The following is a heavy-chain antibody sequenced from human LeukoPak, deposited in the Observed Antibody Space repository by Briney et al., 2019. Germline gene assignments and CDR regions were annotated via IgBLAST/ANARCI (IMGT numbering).Heavy chain of an antibody. CDR1: GFTFRTYA. J-gene: IGHJ4*02. D-gene: IGHD4-17*01. CDR3: AKDIMTTVTTSADY. Sequence: AGGSLRLSCAASGFTFRTYAMSWVRQAPGKGLEWVSAISGSGGSTYYADSVKGRFTISRDNSKNTLYLQMNSLRAEDTAVYYCAKDIMTTVTTSADYWGQGTLVTVSS. V-gene: IGHV3-23*01. CDR2: ISGSGGST.